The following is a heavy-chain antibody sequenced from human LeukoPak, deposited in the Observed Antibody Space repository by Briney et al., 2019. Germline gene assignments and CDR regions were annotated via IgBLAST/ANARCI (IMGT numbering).Heavy chain of an antibody. D-gene: IGHD3-10*01. J-gene: IGHJ4*02. CDR3: ARAGYGSGTYYFDY. CDR1: GGSISRGSYY. Sequence: SETLSLTCTVSGGSISRGSYYWSWIRQPAAKGLEWIGRIYTSGSTNYNPSLKSRVTISVDTSKNQFSLKLSSVTAADTAVYYCARAGYGSGTYYFDYWGQGTLVTVSS. CDR2: IYTSGST. V-gene: IGHV4-61*02.